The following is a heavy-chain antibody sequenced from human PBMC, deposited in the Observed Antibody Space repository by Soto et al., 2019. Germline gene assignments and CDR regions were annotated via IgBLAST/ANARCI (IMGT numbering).Heavy chain of an antibody. CDR2: IDWDDDK. D-gene: IGHD6-13*01. J-gene: IGHJ6*04. CDR3: PRSPIAAAGTSYYYYGMDV. V-gene: IGHV2-70*01. CDR1: GFSLSTSGMC. Sequence: SGPTLVNPTQTLTLTCTFSGFSLSTSGMCVSWIRQPPGKALEWLALIDWDDDKYYSTSLKTRLTISKDTSKNQVVLTMTNMDPVDIATYYCPRSPIAAAGTSYYYYGMDVWGRGTTVTVSS.